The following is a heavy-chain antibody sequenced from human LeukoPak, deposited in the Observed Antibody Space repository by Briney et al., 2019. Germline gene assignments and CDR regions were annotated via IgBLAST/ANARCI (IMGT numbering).Heavy chain of an antibody. CDR3: ATMLTFGGVIVKVYVY. CDR1: GYTLTELS. Sequence: ASVKVSCKVSGYTLTELSMHWVRQAPGKGLEWMGGFDPEDGETIYAQKFQGRVTMTEDTSTDTAYMELSSLRSEDTAVYYCATMLTFGGVIVKVYVYWGQGTLVTVSS. V-gene: IGHV1-24*01. CDR2: FDPEDGET. D-gene: IGHD3-16*02. J-gene: IGHJ4*02.